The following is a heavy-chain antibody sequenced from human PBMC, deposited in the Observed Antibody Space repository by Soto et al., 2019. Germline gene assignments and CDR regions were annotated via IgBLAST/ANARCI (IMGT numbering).Heavy chain of an antibody. CDR2: IYYSGST. D-gene: IGHD5-18*01. J-gene: IGHJ6*02. Sequence: PSETLSLTCTVAGGSISSSSYCWSWIRQPPGKGLEWIGSIYYSGSTYYSPSLKSRVTISVDTSKNQFSLKLSSVTAADTAVYYCACIFSGGYGYGFYYYGMDVWGQGTTVTVSS. CDR1: GGSISSSSYC. CDR3: ACIFSGGYGYGFYYYGMDV. V-gene: IGHV4-39*01.